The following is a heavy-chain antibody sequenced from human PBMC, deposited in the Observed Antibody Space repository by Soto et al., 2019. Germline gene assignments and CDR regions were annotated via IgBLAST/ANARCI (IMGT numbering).Heavy chain of an antibody. CDR3: TIDSQMYYYDSSGYPFDY. Sequence: EVQLVESGGGLVKPGGSLRLSCAASGFTFSNAWMNWVRQAPGKGLEWVGRIKSKTDGGTTDYAAPVKGRFTISRDDSKNTLYLQMNSLKTEDTAVYYCTIDSQMYYYDSSGYPFDYWGQGTLVTVSS. V-gene: IGHV3-15*07. D-gene: IGHD3-22*01. J-gene: IGHJ4*02. CDR2: IKSKTDGGTT. CDR1: GFTFSNAW.